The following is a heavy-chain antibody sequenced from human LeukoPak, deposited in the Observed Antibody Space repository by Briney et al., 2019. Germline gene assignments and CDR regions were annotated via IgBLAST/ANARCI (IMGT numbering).Heavy chain of an antibody. CDR3: ARDTTTVVTTPYYFDD. V-gene: IGHV4-34*01. Sequence: SETLSLTCSVSVGSFCGCHWNWIRQSPGKGLEWIGEINHTGNTNYNPSLKSRVTISIDTSKKQFFLKLRSLTAADTAVYYCARDTTTVVTTPYYFDDWGQGTLVTVSS. D-gene: IGHD4-23*01. CDR1: VGSFCGCH. CDR2: INHTGNT. J-gene: IGHJ4*02.